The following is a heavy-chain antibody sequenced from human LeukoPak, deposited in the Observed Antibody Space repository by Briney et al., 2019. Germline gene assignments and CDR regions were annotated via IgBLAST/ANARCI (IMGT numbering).Heavy chain of an antibody. CDR1: GGSFGSYY. CDR3: AMNWGTGRTLDY. J-gene: IGHJ4*02. Sequence: SETLSLTCAVYGGSFGSYYWSWIRQPPGKGLEWIGEINHSGGTNYNPSLKGRVTISVDTSKNQFSLKLSSVTAADTAVYYCAMNWGTGRTLDYWGQVIPVTVSS. V-gene: IGHV4-34*01. CDR2: INHSGGT. D-gene: IGHD7-27*01.